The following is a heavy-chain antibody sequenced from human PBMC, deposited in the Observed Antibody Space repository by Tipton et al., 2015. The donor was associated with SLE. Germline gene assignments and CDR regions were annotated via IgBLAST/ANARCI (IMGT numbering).Heavy chain of an antibody. V-gene: IGHV4-59*01. CDR3: ATSPTSFWSSYYDF. D-gene: IGHD3-3*01. CDR2: VYHTGNT. CDR1: GASISSYY. Sequence: TLSLTCTVSGASISSYYWSWIRQSPGKGMEWIGYVYHTGNTNYNPSLKSRLTISIDASKNQFSLKLSSVTAADTALYYCATSPTSFWSSYYDFWGQGILVTVSS. J-gene: IGHJ4*02.